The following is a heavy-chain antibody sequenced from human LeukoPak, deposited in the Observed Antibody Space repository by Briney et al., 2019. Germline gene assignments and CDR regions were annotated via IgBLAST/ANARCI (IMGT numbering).Heavy chain of an antibody. Sequence: GESLRLSCAASGFPFSSHWMNWVRQAPGKGLEWVANVNREGSENNYGDSVKGRLTIPRDNAKNSLYLQMNRLRVEDTAVYYCARDGVPGGRDVWGQGTTVTVS. CDR1: GFPFSSHW. V-gene: IGHV3-7*01. CDR3: ARDGVPGGRDV. J-gene: IGHJ6*02. CDR2: VNREGSEN. D-gene: IGHD3-16*01.